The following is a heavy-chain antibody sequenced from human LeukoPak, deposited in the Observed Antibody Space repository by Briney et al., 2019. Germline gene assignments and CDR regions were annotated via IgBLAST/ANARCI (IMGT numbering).Heavy chain of an antibody. D-gene: IGHD3-22*01. CDR2: IRYDVSNK. J-gene: IGHJ4*02. V-gene: IGHV3-30*02. Sequence: PGGSLRLSCAASGFTFSSYGMHWVRQAPGKGLEWVAFIRYDVSNKYYADSVRGRFTISRDNSKNTLYLKMNSLRAEDTAVYYCVSSGYYSPFDYWGQGTLVTVSS. CDR1: GFTFSSYG. CDR3: VSSGYYSPFDY.